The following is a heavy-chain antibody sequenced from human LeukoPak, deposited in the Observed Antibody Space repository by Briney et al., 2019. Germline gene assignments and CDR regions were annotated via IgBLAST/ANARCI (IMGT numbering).Heavy chain of an antibody. J-gene: IGHJ3*02. D-gene: IGHD5-12*01. CDR1: GGSFSGYY. Sequence: PSETLSLTCAVYGGSFSGYYWSWIRQPPGKGLEWIGEINHSGSTTYNPSLESRVTISVDTSKNQFSLKLSSVTASDTAVYYCARDRGYSGYPLWSDAFDIWGQGTMVTVSP. CDR2: INHSGST. V-gene: IGHV4-34*01. CDR3: ARDRGYSGYPLWSDAFDI.